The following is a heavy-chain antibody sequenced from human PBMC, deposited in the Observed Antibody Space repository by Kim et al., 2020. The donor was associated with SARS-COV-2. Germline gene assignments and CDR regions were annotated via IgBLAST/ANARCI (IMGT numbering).Heavy chain of an antibody. CDR3: ARLIYDINGYYRRLDY. Sequence: TPTPRSRVTISKDTSKNQFSLNLSSVTAADTAVYFCARLIYDINGYYRRLDYWGQGTLATVSS. J-gene: IGHJ4*02. D-gene: IGHD3-22*01. V-gene: IGHV4-59*08.